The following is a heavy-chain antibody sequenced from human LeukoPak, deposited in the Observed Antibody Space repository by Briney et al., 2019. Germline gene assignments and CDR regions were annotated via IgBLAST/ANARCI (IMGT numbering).Heavy chain of an antibody. CDR1: SVSISGYY. CDR3: ARHVAPDMDFFDY. D-gene: IGHD2-15*01. J-gene: IGHJ4*02. V-gene: IGHV4-59*08. CDR2: IYYRGST. Sequence: SETLSLTCTVSSVSISGYYWIWIRKPPGKGLEWIGYIYYRGSTKHNLSLNSRVTISVDTSKNQVYLKLSSVTAADTAVYYSARHVAPDMDFFDYWGQRTLVTAPS.